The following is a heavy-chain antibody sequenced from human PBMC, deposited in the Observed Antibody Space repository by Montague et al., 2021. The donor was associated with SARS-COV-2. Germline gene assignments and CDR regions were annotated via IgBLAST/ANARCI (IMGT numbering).Heavy chain of an antibody. CDR3: ARVLGGYYGMDV. D-gene: IGHD2/OR15-2a*01. CDR1: GFTFSSYA. Sequence: SLSLSLSASGFTFSSYAMHWVRQAPGKGLEWVAVISYDGSNKYYADSVKGRFTISRDNSKNTLYLQMNSLRAEDTAVYYSARVLGGYYGMDVWGQGTTVTVSS. V-gene: IGHV3-30-3*01. CDR2: ISYDGSNK. J-gene: IGHJ6*02.